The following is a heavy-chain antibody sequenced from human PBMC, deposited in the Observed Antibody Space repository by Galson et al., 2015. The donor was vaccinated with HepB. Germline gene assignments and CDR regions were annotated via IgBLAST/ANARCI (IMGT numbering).Heavy chain of an antibody. CDR3: ARDPSREGTTPSDY. D-gene: IGHD1-26*01. V-gene: IGHV1-18*01. J-gene: IGHJ4*02. Sequence: SVKVSCKASGYIFTAYATSWVRQAPGQGLEWMGRINLFNGYINYAQKFQGRVTMTTDTSTNTAYMELRSLTSDDTAIYYCARDPSREGTTPSDYWGQGTLVTVSS. CDR2: INLFNGYI. CDR1: GYIFTAYA.